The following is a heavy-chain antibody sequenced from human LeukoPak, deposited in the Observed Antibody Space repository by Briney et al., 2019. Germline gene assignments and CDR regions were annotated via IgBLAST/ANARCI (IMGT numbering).Heavy chain of an antibody. CDR1: GGSISSYY. CDR2: IYCSGST. CDR3: ARLSSSCYNPNWFDP. D-gene: IGHD6-13*01. J-gene: IGHJ5*02. V-gene: IGHV4-59*08. Sequence: PSETLSLTCTVSGGSISSYYWSWIRQPPGKGLEWIGYIYCSGSTNYNPSLKSRVTISVDTSKNQFSLKLSSVTAADTAVYYCARLSSSCYNPNWFDPWGQGTLVTVSS.